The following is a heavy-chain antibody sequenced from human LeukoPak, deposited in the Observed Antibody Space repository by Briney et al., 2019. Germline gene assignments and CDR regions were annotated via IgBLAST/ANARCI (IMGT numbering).Heavy chain of an antibody. CDR3: AKGDVLLWFGEGENWFDP. J-gene: IGHJ5*02. V-gene: IGHV3-30*18. D-gene: IGHD3-10*01. CDR2: ISYDGSNK. Sequence: PGGSLRLSCAASGFTFSSYGMHWVRRAPGKGLEWVAVISYDGSNKYYADSVKGRFTISRDNSKNTLYLQMNSLRAEDTAVYYCAKGDVLLWFGEGENWFDPWGQGTLVTVSS. CDR1: GFTFSSYG.